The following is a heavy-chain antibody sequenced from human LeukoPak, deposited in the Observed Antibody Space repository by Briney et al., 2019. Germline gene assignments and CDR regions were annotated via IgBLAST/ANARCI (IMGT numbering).Heavy chain of an antibody. D-gene: IGHD7-27*01. CDR3: ARTKKTGDRDY. CDR2: IIPVFGTA. CDR1: GGTFSSYA. J-gene: IGHJ4*02. V-gene: IGHV1-69*13. Sequence: ASVKVSCKASGGTFSSYAISCVRQAPGQGLEWMGGIIPVFGTANYAQKFQGRVTITEDESTSTAYMELSSLRSEDTAVYYCARTKKTGDRDYWGQGTLVTVSS.